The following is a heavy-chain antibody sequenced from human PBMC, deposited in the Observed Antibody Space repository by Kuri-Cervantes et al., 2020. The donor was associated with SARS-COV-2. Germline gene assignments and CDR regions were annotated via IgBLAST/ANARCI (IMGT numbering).Heavy chain of an antibody. CDR1: VYTFIRYY. CDR2: INPNSGGT. V-gene: IGHV1-2*04. Sequence: ASVKVSCKASVYTFIRYYMHWVRQAPGQGLDWMGWINPNSGGTHYAQKFQSWSTMTRDMSISTVYMELSRLRSNDTAVYYCARDRHPRRRYCSCTSCYGDYYYYGMDVWGQGTTVTVSS. CDR3: ARDRHPRRRYCSCTSCYGDYYYYGMDV. D-gene: IGHD2-2*01. J-gene: IGHJ6*02.